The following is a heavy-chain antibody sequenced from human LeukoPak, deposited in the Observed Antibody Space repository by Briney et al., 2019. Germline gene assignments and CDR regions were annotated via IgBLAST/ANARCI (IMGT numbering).Heavy chain of an antibody. CDR2: IYYSGST. Sequence: SETLSLTCTVSGGSISSYYWSWIRQPPGKGLEWIGYIYYSGSTNYNPSLKSRVTISVDTSKNQFSLKLSSVTAADTAVYYCAREVGDYGFDYWGQGTLVTASS. CDR3: AREVGDYGFDY. J-gene: IGHJ4*02. V-gene: IGHV4-59*01. D-gene: IGHD4-17*01. CDR1: GGSISSYY.